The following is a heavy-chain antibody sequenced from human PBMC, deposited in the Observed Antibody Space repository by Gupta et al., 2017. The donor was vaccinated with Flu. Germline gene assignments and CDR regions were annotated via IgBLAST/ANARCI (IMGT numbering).Heavy chain of an antibody. CDR3: ARDGEGSVFLYPGYNWFDP. D-gene: IGHD5/OR15-5a*01. V-gene: IGHV1-2*04. Sequence: QVQLEQSGAEVKKPGASVKVSCKASGYTFTGYFMHWVRQAPGQGLEWMGWINPNSGGTNYAQKFQGWVTMTRDTSISTAYMERRRLRSEETTVYYGARDGEGSVFLYPGYNWFDPRGQGTLVTVSS. CDR2: INPNSGGT. CDR1: GYTFTGYF. J-gene: IGHJ5*02.